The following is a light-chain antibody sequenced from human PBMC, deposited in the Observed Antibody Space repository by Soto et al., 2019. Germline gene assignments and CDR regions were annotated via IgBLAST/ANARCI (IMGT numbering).Light chain of an antibody. CDR2: AAF. V-gene: IGKV1-39*01. CDR1: QSISSY. J-gene: IGKJ1*01. Sequence: DIQMTRSPSSLSASVGDRVSITCRASQSISSYLNWYQQKPGKAPKLLIYAAFTLQTGVSSRFIGSGSGTDFTLTINSLQPEDFATYYCQQSSSSPWTFGQGTKVEIK. CDR3: QQSSSSPWT.